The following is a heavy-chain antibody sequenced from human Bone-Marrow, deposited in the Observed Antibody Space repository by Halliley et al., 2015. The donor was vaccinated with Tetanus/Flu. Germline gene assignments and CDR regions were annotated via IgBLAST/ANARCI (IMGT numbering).Heavy chain of an antibody. CDR3: ARRRRSTSCLITTWFDP. V-gene: IGHV4-34*01. Sequence: GSPNYHPPLKSRVPISVDPSKNHFSLKLSSVTAADTAVYYCARRRRSTSCLITTWFDPWGQGTLVTVSS. D-gene: IGHD2-2*01. CDR2: GSP. J-gene: IGHJ5*02.